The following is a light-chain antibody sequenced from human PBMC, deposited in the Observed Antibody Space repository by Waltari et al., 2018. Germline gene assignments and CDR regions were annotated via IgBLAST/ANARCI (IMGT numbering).Light chain of an antibody. V-gene: IGKV2-28*01. J-gene: IGKJ1*01. CDR3: MQALQTPRT. CDR1: QGLLHSNGYNY. CDR2: LGS. Sequence: DLVMTQSPLSLPVTPGEPASISCRSSQGLLHSNGYNYLDWYLQKPGQSPQLLIYLGSYRASGVPDRFSGSGSGTDFTLKISRVEAEDAGVYYCMQALQTPRTFGQGTKVEIK.